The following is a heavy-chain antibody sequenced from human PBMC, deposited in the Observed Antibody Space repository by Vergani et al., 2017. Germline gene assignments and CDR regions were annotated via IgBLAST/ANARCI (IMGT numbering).Heavy chain of an antibody. CDR1: GFTVSTDY. V-gene: IGHV3-66*02. Sequence: EVQLVESGGGLVQPGGSLTLSCAASGFTVSTDYFSWVRQAPGKGLEWVSILYRGAFTSYTDSVTCRFTVSRDISKNSLFLQMNSLRPEDTARYYCARDGHYGVLIGYYIGGGFDIWGQGTRVTVSS. J-gene: IGHJ3*02. CDR3: ARDGHYGVLIGYYIGGGFDI. CDR2: LYRGAFT. D-gene: IGHD3-9*01.